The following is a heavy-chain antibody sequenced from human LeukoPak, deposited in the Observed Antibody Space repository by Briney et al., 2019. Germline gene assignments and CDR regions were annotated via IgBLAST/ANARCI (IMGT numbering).Heavy chain of an antibody. Sequence: GGSLRLSCAASGFTFSSYAMSWVRQAPGKGLEWVSAISGSGGSTYYADSVKGRFTISRNNSKNTLYLQMNSLRAEDTAVYYCAKGSDYYGSGSSDYRGQGTLVTVSS. CDR1: GFTFSSYA. V-gene: IGHV3-23*01. D-gene: IGHD3-10*01. J-gene: IGHJ4*02. CDR2: ISGSGGST. CDR3: AKGSDYYGSGSSDY.